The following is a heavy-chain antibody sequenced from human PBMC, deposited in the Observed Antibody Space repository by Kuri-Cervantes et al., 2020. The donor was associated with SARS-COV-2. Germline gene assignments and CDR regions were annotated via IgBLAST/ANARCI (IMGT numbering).Heavy chain of an antibody. V-gene: IGHV1-2*02. CDR1: GYTFTGYY. J-gene: IGHJ4*02. CDR3: ARDFYFNQWFLY. CDR2: INPNSGGT. D-gene: IGHD3-22*01. Sequence: ASVKVSCKASGYTFTGYYMHWVRQAPGQGLEWMGWINPNSGGTNYAQKFQGRVTMTRDTSISTAYMELSRLRSDDTAVYYCARDFYFNQWFLYWGQGTLVTVSS.